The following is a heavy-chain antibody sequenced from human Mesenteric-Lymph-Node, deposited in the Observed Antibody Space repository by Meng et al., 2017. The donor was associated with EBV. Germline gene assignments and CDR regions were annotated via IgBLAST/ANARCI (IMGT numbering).Heavy chain of an antibody. D-gene: IGHD3-16*01. V-gene: IGHV4-4*02. Sequence: QLQESGPGLVQPSETLVLTCAVSGGSITSSNWWSWVRQPPGRGLEWIGEIYHTGSTNYNPSLKSRVTISVDKAKNQFSLKLTSVTAADTAVYFCAALGSFASSIDPWGQGTLVTVSS. CDR3: AALGSFASSIDP. CDR1: GGSITSSNW. J-gene: IGHJ5*02. CDR2: IYHTGST.